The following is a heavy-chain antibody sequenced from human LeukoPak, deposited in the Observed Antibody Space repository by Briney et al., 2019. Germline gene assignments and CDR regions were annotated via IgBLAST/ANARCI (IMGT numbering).Heavy chain of an antibody. CDR1: GGSISSDY. V-gene: IGHV4-59*01. J-gene: IGHJ3*02. D-gene: IGHD2-2*01. Sequence: SETLSLTCTVSGGSISSDYWSWIRQPPGKGLEWIGYIYYSGSTNYNPSLKSRVTISVDTSKNQFSLKLSSVTAADTAVYYCARDSLRTSDAFDIWGQGTMVTVSS. CDR3: ARDSLRTSDAFDI. CDR2: IYYSGST.